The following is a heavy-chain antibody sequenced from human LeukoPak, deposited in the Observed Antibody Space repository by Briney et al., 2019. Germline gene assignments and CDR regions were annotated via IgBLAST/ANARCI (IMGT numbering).Heavy chain of an antibody. CDR1: GGSFSGYY. D-gene: IGHD6-13*01. CDR2: INHSGST. J-gene: IGHJ4*02. Sequence: SETLSLTCAVYGGSFSGYYWSWIRQPLGKGLEWIGEINHSGSTNYNPSLKSRVTISVDTSKNQFSLKLSSVTAADTAVYYCARVGGQQLPQYYFDYWGQGTLVTVSS. CDR3: ARVGGQQLPQYYFDY. V-gene: IGHV4-34*01.